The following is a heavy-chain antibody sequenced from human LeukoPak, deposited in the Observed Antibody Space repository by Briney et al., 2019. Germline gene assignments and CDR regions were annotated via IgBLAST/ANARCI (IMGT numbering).Heavy chain of an antibody. CDR2: ISAYNGNT. D-gene: IGHD1-26*01. CDR1: GYTFTSYG. J-gene: IGHJ4*02. V-gene: IGHV1-18*01. Sequence: ASVKVSCKASGYTFTSYGISWVRQAPGQGLEWMGWISAYNGNTNYAQKLQGRVTMTTDTSTSTAYMELRSLRSDDTAVYYCARDRTSASYYFYWGQGPLVTVPS. CDR3: ARDRTSASYYFY.